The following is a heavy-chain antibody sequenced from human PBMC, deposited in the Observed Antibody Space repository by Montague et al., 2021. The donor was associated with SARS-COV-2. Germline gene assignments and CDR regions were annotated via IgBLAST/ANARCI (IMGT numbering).Heavy chain of an antibody. D-gene: IGHD1-20*01. Sequence: SETLSLTCTVSGGSISSYYWGWIRQPPGKGLEWIGSIYYSGSTYYNPSLKSRVTISVDTSKNQFSLKLSSVTAADTAVYYCARRVTGTTVHYYYYGMDVWGQGTTVTVPS. V-gene: IGHV4-39*01. CDR2: IYYSGST. CDR1: GGSISSYY. CDR3: ARRVTGTTVHYYYYGMDV. J-gene: IGHJ6*02.